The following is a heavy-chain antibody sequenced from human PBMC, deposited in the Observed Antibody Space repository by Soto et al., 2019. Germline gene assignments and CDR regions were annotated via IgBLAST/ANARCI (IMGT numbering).Heavy chain of an antibody. CDR2: IYYSGST. CDR1: GGSISSSSYY. J-gene: IGHJ4*02. Sequence: QLQLQESGPGLVKPSETLSLTCTVSGGSISSSSYYWGWIRQPPGKGLEWIGSIYYSGSTYYNPSLKSRVTISVDTSKNQFSLKLSSVTAADTAVYYCARQVNTGHLDYWGQGTLVTVSS. CDR3: ARQVNTGHLDY. V-gene: IGHV4-39*01. D-gene: IGHD5-18*01.